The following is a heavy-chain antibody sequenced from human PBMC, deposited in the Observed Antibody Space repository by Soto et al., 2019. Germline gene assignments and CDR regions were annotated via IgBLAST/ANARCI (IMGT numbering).Heavy chain of an antibody. CDR2: INSDGSST. CDR1: GFTFRSYW. Sequence: GGSLRLSCAASGFTFRSYWMHWVRPAPGEGLVWVSGINSDGSSTSYADSVKGQFTISRDNAKNTLFREMNSLRAEDTAVYYCARDKTVATNWFDPWGKGTLVTVPS. CDR3: ARDKTVATNWFDP. V-gene: IGHV3-74*01. D-gene: IGHD5-12*01. J-gene: IGHJ5*02.